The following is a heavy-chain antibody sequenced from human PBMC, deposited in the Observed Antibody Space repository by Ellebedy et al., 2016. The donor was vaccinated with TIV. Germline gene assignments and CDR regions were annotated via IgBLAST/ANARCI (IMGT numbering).Heavy chain of an antibody. CDR2: IYYSGRI. D-gene: IGHD4-17*01. J-gene: IGHJ3*01. V-gene: IGHV4-31*03. CDR1: GDSISSGGYY. CDR3: ARDFHDYGIDPFDV. Sequence: SETLSLTCTVSGDSISSGGYYWGWIRQHPGKGLEYIGYIYYSGRIDYNPSLKSRVTISVDTSKNQFSLKLSSVTAADTAVYYCARDFHDYGIDPFDVWGQGTMVTVSS.